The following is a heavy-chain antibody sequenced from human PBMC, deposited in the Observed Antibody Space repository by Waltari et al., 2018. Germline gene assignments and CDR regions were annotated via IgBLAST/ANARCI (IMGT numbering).Heavy chain of an antibody. V-gene: IGHV4-34*01. CDR2: MNHSGST. D-gene: IGHD4-4*01. Sequence: QVQLQQWGAGLLKPSETLSLTCAVYGGSFRGYYWSWIRQPPGKGVEWIGEMNHSGSTNQHASLKSRVTISVDTSKNQCSLKLSSVTAADTAVYYCARGVGTVTTYYFDYWGQGTLVTVSS. CDR3: ARGVGTVTTYYFDY. CDR1: GGSFRGYY. J-gene: IGHJ4*02.